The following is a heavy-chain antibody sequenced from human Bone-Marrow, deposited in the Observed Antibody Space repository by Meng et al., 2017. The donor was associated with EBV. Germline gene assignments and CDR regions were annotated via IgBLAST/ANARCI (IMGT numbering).Heavy chain of an antibody. CDR2: IYYEWSS. D-gene: IGHD1-14*01. CDR1: GGTISKSGYC. V-gene: IGHV4-39*07. J-gene: IGHJ4*02. Sequence: GPGLGKPSVTLPLVFSVSGGTISKSGYCWGWVPQPPGKGLGWISTIYYEWSSYYNPSLKGRVATLIDTSQNQFSLEVRYVTAADTAVYYCARVDCDNKNRVDSWGRGTLVTVSS. CDR3: ARVDCDNKNRVDS.